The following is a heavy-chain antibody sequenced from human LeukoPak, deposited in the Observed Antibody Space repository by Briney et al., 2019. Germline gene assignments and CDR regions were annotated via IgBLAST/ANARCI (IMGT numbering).Heavy chain of an antibody. J-gene: IGHJ4*02. V-gene: IGHV3-33*05. CDR2: ISYDGSNK. CDR1: GFTFSSHS. Sequence: GRSLRLSCVVSGFTFSSHSMHWVRQAPGKGLEWVAVISYDGSNKYYADSVKGRFTISRDNSKNTLYLQMNSLRAEDAAVYYCAKSTSSWERVDYWGQGTLVTVSS. CDR3: AKSTSSWERVDY. D-gene: IGHD6-13*01.